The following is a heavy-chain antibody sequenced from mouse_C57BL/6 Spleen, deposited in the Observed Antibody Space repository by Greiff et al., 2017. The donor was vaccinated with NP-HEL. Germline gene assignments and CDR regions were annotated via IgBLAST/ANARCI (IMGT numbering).Heavy chain of an antibody. CDR1: GFSLTSYG. Sequence: VQLQESGPGLVAPSQSLSITCTVSGFSLTSYGVDWVRQPPGKGLEWLGVIWGGGSTNYNSALMSRLSISKDTSKSQVFLKMNRLQTDDTAMYYCAKQGGNGNYLDWYFDVWGTGTTVTVSS. J-gene: IGHJ1*03. CDR3: AKQGGNGNYLDWYFDV. D-gene: IGHD2-1*01. V-gene: IGHV2-9*01. CDR2: IWGGGST.